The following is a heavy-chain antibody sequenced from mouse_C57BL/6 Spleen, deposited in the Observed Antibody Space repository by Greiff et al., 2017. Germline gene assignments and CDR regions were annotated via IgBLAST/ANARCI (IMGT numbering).Heavy chain of an antibody. J-gene: IGHJ2*01. D-gene: IGHD2-4*01. CDR2: ISYDGSN. Sequence: EVHLVESGPGLVKPSQSLSLTCSVTGYSITSGYYWNWIRQFPGNKLEWMGYISYDGSNNYNPSLKNRISITRDTSKNQFFLKLNSVTTEDTATYYCARGGHYDVYFDYWGQGTTLTVSS. CDR3: ARGGHYDVYFDY. CDR1: GYSITSGYY. V-gene: IGHV3-6*01.